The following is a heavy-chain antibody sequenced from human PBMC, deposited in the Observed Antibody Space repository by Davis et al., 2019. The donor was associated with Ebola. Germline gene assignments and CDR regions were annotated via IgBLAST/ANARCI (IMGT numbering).Heavy chain of an antibody. CDR3: ARQGKTDDSSGYYHGVGAFDI. CDR1: GGSISSYY. Sequence: MPSETLSLTCTVSGGSISSYYWSWIRQPPGKGLEWIGYIYYSGSTNYNPSLKSRVTISVDTSKNQFSLKLSSVTAADTAVYYCARQGKTDDSSGYYHGVGAFDIWGQGTMVTVSS. J-gene: IGHJ3*02. CDR2: IYYSGST. V-gene: IGHV4-59*08. D-gene: IGHD3-22*01.